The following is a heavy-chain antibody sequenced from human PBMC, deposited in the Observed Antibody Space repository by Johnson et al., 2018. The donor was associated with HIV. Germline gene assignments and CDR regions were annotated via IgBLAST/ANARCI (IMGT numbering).Heavy chain of an antibody. V-gene: IGHV3-13*01. D-gene: IGHD2-15*01. CDR2: IGTAGDT. CDR3: ARAVCRGGRCYSHDAFDI. J-gene: IGHJ3*02. CDR1: GFTFGDSA. Sequence: VQLVESGGGVVQSGRSLRLSCAASGFTFGDSAIHWVRQATGKGLEWVSTIGTAGDTYYPGSVKGRFTVSREDAKNSLYLQMNSLRAGDTALYYCARAVCRGGRCYSHDAFDIWGQGTMVTVSS.